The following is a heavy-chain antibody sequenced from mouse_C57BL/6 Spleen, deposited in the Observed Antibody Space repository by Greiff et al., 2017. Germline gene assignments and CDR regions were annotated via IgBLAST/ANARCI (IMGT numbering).Heavy chain of an antibody. CDR3: ARGSNHVPWFAY. CDR1: GYAFSSSW. Sequence: QVQLQQSGPELVKPGASVKISCKASGYAFSSSWMNWVKQRPGKGLEWIGRIYPGDGDTNYNGKFKGKATLTADKSSSTAYMQLSSLTSEDSAVYFCARGSNHVPWFAYWGQGTLVTVSA. J-gene: IGHJ3*01. V-gene: IGHV1-82*01. D-gene: IGHD2-5*01. CDR2: IYPGDGDT.